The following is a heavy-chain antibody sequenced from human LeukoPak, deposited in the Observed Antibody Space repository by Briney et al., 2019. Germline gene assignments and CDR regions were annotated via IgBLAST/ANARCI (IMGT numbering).Heavy chain of an antibody. CDR3: ARIPRPVTNHLHFDY. V-gene: IGHV3-7*01. Sequence: PGGSLRLSCAASGFTFSSYWMSWVRQAPGKGLEWVANIKQDGSEKYYVDSVKGRFTISRDNAKNSLYLQMNSLRAEDTAVYYCARIPRPVTNHLHFDYWGQGTLVTVSS. CDR2: IKQDGSEK. D-gene: IGHD4-17*01. J-gene: IGHJ4*02. CDR1: GFTFSSYW.